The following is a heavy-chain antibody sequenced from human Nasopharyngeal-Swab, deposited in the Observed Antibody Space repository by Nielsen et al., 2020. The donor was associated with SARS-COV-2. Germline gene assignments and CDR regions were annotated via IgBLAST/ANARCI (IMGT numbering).Heavy chain of an antibody. V-gene: IGHV3-11*06. CDR3: ARVSPPLLTGPYYYYGMDV. Sequence: LSLTCAASGFTFSDYYMSWIRQAPGKGLEWVSYISSSSSYTNYADFVKGRFTISRDNAKNSLYLQMNSLRAEDTAVYYCARVSPPLLTGPYYYYGMDVWGQGTTVTVSS. J-gene: IGHJ6*02. CDR1: GFTFSDYY. D-gene: IGHD3-9*01. CDR2: ISSSSSYT.